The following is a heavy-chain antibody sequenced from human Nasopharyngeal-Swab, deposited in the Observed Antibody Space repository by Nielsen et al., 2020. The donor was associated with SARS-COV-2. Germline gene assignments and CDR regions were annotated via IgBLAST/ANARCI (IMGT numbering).Heavy chain of an antibody. D-gene: IGHD3-3*01. Sequence: GESLKISCAASGFTFSSYWMHWVRQAPGKGLVRVSRINRDGSSTTYADSAKGRFTISRDNAKNSLYLQMNSLRAEDTAVYYCAREGQIFGVVDYYYYGLDVWGQGTTVTVSS. J-gene: IGHJ6*02. CDR3: AREGQIFGVVDYYYYGLDV. CDR1: GFTFSSYW. CDR2: INRDGSST. V-gene: IGHV3-74*01.